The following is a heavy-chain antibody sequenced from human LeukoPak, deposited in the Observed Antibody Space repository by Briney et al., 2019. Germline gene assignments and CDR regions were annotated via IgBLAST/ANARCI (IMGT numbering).Heavy chain of an antibody. V-gene: IGHV3-7*01. J-gene: IGHJ4*02. CDR3: ARDLTYYYDSSGAFDY. CDR1: GFTFSSYW. CDR2: IKQDGSEK. D-gene: IGHD3-22*01. Sequence: GGSLRLSCAASGFTFSSYWMNWVRQAPGKGLEWVANIKQDGSEKYYVDSVKGRFTISRDNAKNSLYLQMNSLRAEDTAVYYCARDLTYYYDSSGAFDYWGQGTLVTVSS.